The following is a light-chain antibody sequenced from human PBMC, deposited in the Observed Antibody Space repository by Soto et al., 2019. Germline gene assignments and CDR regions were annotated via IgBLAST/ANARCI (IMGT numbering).Light chain of an antibody. V-gene: IGLV4-69*01. Sequence: QSVLTQSPSASASLGASVKLTCTLSSGHSRNAIAWHQQQPEKGPRYLMKINSDGSHIKGDEIPDRFSGSSSGAARYITISSLEAEDEAYYYCQASGTGIGVFGGGTKLTVL. CDR3: QASGTGIGV. CDR1: SGHSRNA. J-gene: IGLJ2*01. CDR2: INSDGSH.